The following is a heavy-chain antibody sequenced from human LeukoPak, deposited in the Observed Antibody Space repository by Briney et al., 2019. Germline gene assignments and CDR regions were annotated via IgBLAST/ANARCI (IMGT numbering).Heavy chain of an antibody. CDR2: IYHSGST. CDR3: ARAHLHYYDNSGYYFNWFDP. Sequence: SETLSLTCTVSGYSISSGYYWGWIRQPPGKGLEWIGSIYHSGSTYYNPSLKSRVTISVDTSKNQFSLKLNSVTAADTAVYYCARAHLHYYDNSGYYFNWFDPWGQGTLVTVSS. J-gene: IGHJ5*02. D-gene: IGHD3-22*01. V-gene: IGHV4-38-2*02. CDR1: GYSISSGYY.